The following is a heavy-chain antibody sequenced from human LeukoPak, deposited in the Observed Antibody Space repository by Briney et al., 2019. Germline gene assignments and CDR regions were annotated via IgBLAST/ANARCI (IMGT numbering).Heavy chain of an antibody. V-gene: IGHV4-4*07. D-gene: IGHD3-10*01. CDR2: IYTSGST. J-gene: IGHJ4*02. Sequence: PSETLSLTCTVSGGSISSYYWSWIRQPAGKGLEWIGRIYTSGSTNYNPSLKSRVTMSVDTSKNQLSLKLSSVTAADTAVYYCARDLPYGSGSYADYYFDYWGQGTLVTVSS. CDR3: ARDLPYGSGSYADYYFDY. CDR1: GGSISSYY.